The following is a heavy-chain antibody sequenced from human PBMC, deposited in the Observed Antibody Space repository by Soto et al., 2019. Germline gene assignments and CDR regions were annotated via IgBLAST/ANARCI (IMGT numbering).Heavy chain of an antibody. Sequence: QVQLVQSGAEVKKPGSSVKVSCKASGGTLSSYAISWVRQAPGQGLEWMGGIIPIFGTANYAQKFQGRVTITADESTSTAYMELSSLRSEDTAVYDCARYRYGYSYFDYWGQGTLVTVSS. D-gene: IGHD5-18*01. CDR1: GGTLSSYA. CDR2: IIPIFGTA. CDR3: ARYRYGYSYFDY. J-gene: IGHJ4*02. V-gene: IGHV1-69*12.